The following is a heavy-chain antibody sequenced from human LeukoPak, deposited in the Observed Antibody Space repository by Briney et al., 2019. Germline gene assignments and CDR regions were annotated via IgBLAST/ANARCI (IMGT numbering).Heavy chain of an antibody. CDR3: ARAGPYYYDSSGYYGNFDY. J-gene: IGHJ4*02. CDR2: IIPILGIA. D-gene: IGHD3-22*01. V-gene: IGHV1-69*02. Sequence: SVKVSCKASGGTFSSYTISWVRQAPGQGLEWMGRIIPILGIANYAQKFQGRVTITADKSTSTADMELSSLRSEDTAVYYCARAGPYYYDSSGYYGNFDYWGQGTLVTVSS. CDR1: GGTFSSYT.